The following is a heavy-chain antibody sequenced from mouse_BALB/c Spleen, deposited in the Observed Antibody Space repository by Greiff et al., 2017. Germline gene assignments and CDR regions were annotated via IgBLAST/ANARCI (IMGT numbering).Heavy chain of an antibody. Sequence: DVQLQESGPDLVKPSQSLSLTCTVTGYSITSGYSWPWIRQFPGNKLEWMGYIHYSGSTNYNPSLKSRISITRDTSKNQFFLQLNSVTTEDTATYYCARLYDYDAMDYWGQGTSVTVSS. CDR3: ARLYDYDAMDY. CDR2: IHYSGST. J-gene: IGHJ4*01. CDR1: GYSITSGYS. D-gene: IGHD2-10*02. V-gene: IGHV3-1*02.